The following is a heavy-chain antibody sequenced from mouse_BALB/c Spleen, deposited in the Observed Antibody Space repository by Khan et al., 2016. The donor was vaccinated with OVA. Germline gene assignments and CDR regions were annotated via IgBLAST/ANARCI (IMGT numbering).Heavy chain of an antibody. D-gene: IGHD2-14*01. CDR2: IWGGGGT. J-gene: IGHJ4*01. V-gene: IGHV2-6-4*01. CDR3: ARAYYRYYGYYAMDY. Sequence: QVQLQQSGPGLVSPSQSLSITCTVSGFSLSRYNIHWVRQPPGKGLEWLGMIWGGGGTDYNSTIKSRLSISKDNSKSKVFLKMNSLQTDDTSMYYCARAYYRYYGYYAMDYWGQGTSVTVSS. CDR1: GFSLSRYN.